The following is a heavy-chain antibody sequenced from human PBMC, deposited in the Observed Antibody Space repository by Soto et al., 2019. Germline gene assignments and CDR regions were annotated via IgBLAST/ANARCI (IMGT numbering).Heavy chain of an antibody. V-gene: IGHV4-39*07. CDR2: INHSGST. J-gene: IGHJ4*02. CDR1: GGSISSGGYY. Sequence: PSETLSLTCTVSGGSISSGGYYWSWIRQHPGKGLEWIGEINHSGSTNYNPSLKSRVTISVDTSKNQFSLKLSSVTAADTAVYYCAKAALVIAPAACYFDYWGQEPLVTVS. CDR3: AKAALVIAPAACYFDY. D-gene: IGHD6-13*01.